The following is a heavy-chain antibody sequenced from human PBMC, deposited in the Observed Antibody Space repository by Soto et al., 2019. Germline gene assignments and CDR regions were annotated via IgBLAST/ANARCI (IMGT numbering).Heavy chain of an antibody. D-gene: IGHD3-22*01. CDR2: IYYGGST. CDR3: ARGGYYYENSGQNAYDY. Sequence: TLSLTCTVSGGSISSGGYYWSWIRQHPGKGLEWIGYIYYGGSTYYNPSLKSRATISGDTSKNQFSLKLSSVTAADTAVYYCARGGYYYENSGQNAYDYWGQGILVTVSS. J-gene: IGHJ4*01. V-gene: IGHV4-31*03. CDR1: GGSISSGGYY.